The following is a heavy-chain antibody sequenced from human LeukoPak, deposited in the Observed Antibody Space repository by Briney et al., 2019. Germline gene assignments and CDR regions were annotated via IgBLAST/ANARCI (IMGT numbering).Heavy chain of an antibody. CDR2: INPSGGST. CDR1: GYTFTSYY. CDR3: ARLAASSWYYFDN. J-gene: IGHJ4*02. D-gene: IGHD6-13*01. V-gene: IGHV1-46*01. Sequence: GASVKVSCKASGYTFTSYYMHWVRQAPGQGLEWMGIINPSGGSTSYAQKFQGRVTMVRDTATSTAYMDLRSLTSDDTAMYYCARLAASSWYYFDNWGQGTLVTVSS.